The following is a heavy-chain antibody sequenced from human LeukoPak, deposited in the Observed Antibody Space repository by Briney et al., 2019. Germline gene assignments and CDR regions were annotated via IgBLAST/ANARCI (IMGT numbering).Heavy chain of an antibody. Sequence: SETLSLTCTVSGGSISSYYWSWIRQPPGKGLEWIGYIYYSGSTNYNPSLKSRVTISVDTSKNQFSLKLSSVTAADTAVYYCASSLIRYKYYFDYWGQGTLVTVSS. CDR3: ASSLIRYKYYFDY. CDR2: IYYSGST. V-gene: IGHV4-59*08. J-gene: IGHJ4*02. D-gene: IGHD3-9*01. CDR1: GGSISSYY.